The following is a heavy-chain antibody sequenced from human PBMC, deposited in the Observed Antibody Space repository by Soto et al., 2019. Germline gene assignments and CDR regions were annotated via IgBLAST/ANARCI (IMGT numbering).Heavy chain of an antibody. V-gene: IGHV4-59*01. CDR2: IYYSGST. CDR3: AREGYYDSSGYNYYGMDV. J-gene: IGHJ6*02. D-gene: IGHD3-22*01. CDR1: GGSISSYY. Sequence: SETLSLTCTVSGGSISSYYWSWIRQPPGKGLEWIGYIYYSGSTNYNPSLKSRVTISVDTSKNQFSLKLSSVTAADTAVYYCAREGYYDSSGYNYYGMDVWGQGTAVT.